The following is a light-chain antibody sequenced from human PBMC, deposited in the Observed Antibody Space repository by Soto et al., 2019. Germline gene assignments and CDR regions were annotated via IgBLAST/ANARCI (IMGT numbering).Light chain of an antibody. CDR2: DVS. Sequence: QSALTQPRSVSGSPGQSVTISCTGTSSDVGGYNYVSWYQQHTGKAPKLMIYDVSKWPSGVPDRFSGYKSGNTAYLTMYGLQAADEADYYCCSYAGNSLWVFGGGTKVTVL. V-gene: IGLV2-11*01. J-gene: IGLJ3*02. CDR3: CSYAGNSLWV. CDR1: SSDVGGYNY.